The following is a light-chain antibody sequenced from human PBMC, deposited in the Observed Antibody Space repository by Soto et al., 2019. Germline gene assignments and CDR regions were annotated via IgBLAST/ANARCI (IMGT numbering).Light chain of an antibody. J-gene: IGKJ4*01. CDR3: QHSHSTPLT. CDR1: QTISSW. Sequence: DIQMTQSPSTLSASLGYIFTITFRASQTISSWLAWYQQKPGKAPKLLIYTASSLQSGVPSRFSGSGSGTDFTLTISSLQPEDFATYSCQHSHSTPLTFGGGTKVDIK. CDR2: TAS. V-gene: IGKV1-39*01.